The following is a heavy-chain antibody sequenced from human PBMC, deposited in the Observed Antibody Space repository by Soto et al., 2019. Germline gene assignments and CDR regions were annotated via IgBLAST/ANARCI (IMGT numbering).Heavy chain of an antibody. Sequence: QVQLVQSGAEVRKPGSSVKVSCKASGGTFSRHAISWVRQAPGQGLEWMGGIIPIFGTANHAQKFQGRVTIIADESTSTVYMELSSLRSEDTAVYYCARGGSSSSDYYYYYGMDVWGQGTTVTVSS. J-gene: IGHJ6*02. V-gene: IGHV1-69*01. CDR1: GGTFSRHA. CDR3: ARGGSSSSDYYYYYGMDV. D-gene: IGHD6-6*01. CDR2: IIPIFGTA.